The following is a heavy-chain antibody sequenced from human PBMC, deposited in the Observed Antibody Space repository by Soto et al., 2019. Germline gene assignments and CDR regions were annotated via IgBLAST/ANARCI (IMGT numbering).Heavy chain of an antibody. CDR2: ISSSGSTI. V-gene: IGHV3-48*03. CDR1: GFTFSSYE. Sequence: EVQLVESGGGLVQPGGSLRLSCAASGFTFSSYELNWVRQAPGKGLEWVSYISSSGSTIYYADSVKGRFTISRDNANNSLYLQMNSLRAEDTAVYYCARVGGDGDYYYYYYYGMDVWGQGTTVTVSS. D-gene: IGHD4-17*01. CDR3: ARVGGDGDYYYYYYYGMDV. J-gene: IGHJ6*02.